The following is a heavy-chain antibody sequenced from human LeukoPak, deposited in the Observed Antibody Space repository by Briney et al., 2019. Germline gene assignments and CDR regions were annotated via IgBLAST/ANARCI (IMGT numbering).Heavy chain of an antibody. CDR2: INGSGSNL. CDR3: ARRDYDSYFDY. V-gene: IGHV3-11*04. Sequence: GGSLKLSCAASGFTFSDSFMSWIRQAPGRGLEWLAYINGSGSNLYYADAVRGRFTISRDNAKNSLYLQMNSLRAEDTAVYFCARRDYDSYFDYWGQGALVTVSS. J-gene: IGHJ4*02. D-gene: IGHD4-17*01. CDR1: GFTFSDSF.